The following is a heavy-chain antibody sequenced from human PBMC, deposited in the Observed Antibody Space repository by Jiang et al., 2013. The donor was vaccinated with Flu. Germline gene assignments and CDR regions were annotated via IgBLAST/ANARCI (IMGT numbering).Heavy chain of an antibody. J-gene: IGHJ4*02. V-gene: IGHV3-30*03. CDR1: SYG. D-gene: IGHD3-16*01. CDR3: ELRDY. CDR2: ISYDGSNK. Sequence: SYGMHWVRQAPGKGLEWVAVISYDGSNKYYADSVKGRFTISRDNSKNTLYLQMNSLRAEDTAVYYCELRDYWGQGTLVTVSS.